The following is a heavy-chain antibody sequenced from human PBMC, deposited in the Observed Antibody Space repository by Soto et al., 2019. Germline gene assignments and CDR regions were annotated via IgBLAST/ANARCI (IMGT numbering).Heavy chain of an antibody. CDR2: ISGTGYTT. CDR1: GFTFRFA. V-gene: IGHV3-23*01. Sequence: EMQQLESGGGLVQPGGSLRLSCAASGFTFRFAMSWVRQAPGKGLEWVSTISGTGYTTYYADSVKGRFTISRDNSNNTLYLQMSSLRAEDTALYYCAKEGHYDSSGLDALDIWGQGTMVTVFS. J-gene: IGHJ3*02. CDR3: AKEGHYDSSGLDALDI. D-gene: IGHD3-22*01.